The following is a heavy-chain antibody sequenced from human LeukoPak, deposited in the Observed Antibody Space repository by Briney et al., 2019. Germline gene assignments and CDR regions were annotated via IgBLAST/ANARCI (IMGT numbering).Heavy chain of an antibody. Sequence: GGSLRLSCAASGFTFRDYAMHWVRQAPGKGLEWAAVISRDGATTSYEDSVKGRFTISRDNSKNTLYLQMNSLRAEDTAVYYCAKDDYGMDVWGQGTTVTVSS. V-gene: IGHV3-30*04. CDR3: AKDDYGMDV. CDR2: ISRDGATT. CDR1: GFTFRDYA. J-gene: IGHJ6*02.